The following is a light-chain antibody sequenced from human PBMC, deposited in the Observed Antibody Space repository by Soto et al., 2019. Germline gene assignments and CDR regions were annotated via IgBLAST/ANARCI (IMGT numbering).Light chain of an antibody. CDR3: QQTYSPPSIT. Sequence: DIQMTQSPSSLSASVGDRVIITCRASQGISKYLAWYQQKPGKVPKVLLYGASSLQGGVPSRFSGNGSGSDFTLTITSLQPEDFAIYYCQQTYSPPSITFGQGTRLDIK. V-gene: IGKV1-39*01. J-gene: IGKJ5*01. CDR2: GAS. CDR1: QGISKY.